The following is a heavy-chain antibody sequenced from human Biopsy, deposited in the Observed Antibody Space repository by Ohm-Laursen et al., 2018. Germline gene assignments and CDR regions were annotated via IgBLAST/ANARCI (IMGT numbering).Heavy chain of an antibody. CDR2: IFYSGTT. CDR3: ARIYFHGLGSSDYFFDS. D-gene: IGHD3-10*01. V-gene: IGHV4-39*01. J-gene: IGHJ4*02. CDR1: GDSIATFNYY. Sequence: SETLSLTCSVSGDSIATFNYYWGWVRQPPGKGLEWLATIFYSGTTYFSRTLESRLTISQDTSSNQFSLRPKYVTAADTGVYYCARIYFHGLGSSDYFFDSWGQGTLVTVSS.